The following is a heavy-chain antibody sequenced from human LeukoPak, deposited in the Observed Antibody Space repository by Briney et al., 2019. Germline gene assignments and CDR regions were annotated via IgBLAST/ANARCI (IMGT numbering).Heavy chain of an antibody. Sequence: SETLSLTCTVSGGSISSSSYYWGWIRQPPGKGLEWIGSIYYSGSTYYNPSLKSRVTISVDTSKNQFSLKLSSVTAADTAVYYCAREADFGDPNPAYYYYGMDVWGQGTTVTVSS. D-gene: IGHD3-10*01. CDR3: AREADFGDPNPAYYYYGMDV. V-gene: IGHV4-39*02. J-gene: IGHJ6*02. CDR2: IYYSGST. CDR1: GGSISSSSYY.